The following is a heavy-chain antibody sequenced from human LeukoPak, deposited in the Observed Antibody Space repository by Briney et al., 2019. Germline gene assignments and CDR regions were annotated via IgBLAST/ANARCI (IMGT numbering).Heavy chain of an antibody. Sequence: ASVKVSCKALGYTFTGYYMHWLRQAPGQGLEWMGWINPNSGGTNYAQKFQGRVTMTRDTSISTAYMELSSLRSDDTAVYYCAREGHDYGDYWGRGTLVTVSS. CDR2: INPNSGGT. J-gene: IGHJ4*02. CDR3: AREGHDYGDY. V-gene: IGHV1-2*02. CDR1: GYTFTGYY.